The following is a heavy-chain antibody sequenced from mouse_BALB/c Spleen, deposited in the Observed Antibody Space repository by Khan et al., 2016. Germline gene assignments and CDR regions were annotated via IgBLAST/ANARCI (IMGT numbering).Heavy chain of an antibody. D-gene: IGHD1-1*01. CDR3: AIYRYYYGSSRYFDV. CDR2: INTYSGES. V-gene: IGHV9-3-1*01. Sequence: QIQLVQSGPELKKPGKTVKISCKASGYTFTNYGMNWVKQAPGKGLKWMGWINTYSGESTYADDFKGRFAFSLETSANTAYLQINNLKNEDTATDFCAIYRYYYGSSRYFDVWGAGTTVTVSS. J-gene: IGHJ1*01. CDR1: GYTFTNYG.